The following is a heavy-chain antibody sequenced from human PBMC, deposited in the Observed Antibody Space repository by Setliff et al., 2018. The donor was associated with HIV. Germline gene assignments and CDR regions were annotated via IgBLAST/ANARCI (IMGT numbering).Heavy chain of an antibody. Sequence: HPGGSLRLSCAAFGFTVSSNYMSWVRQAPVKGLVWVSVIYGGGTTHYADSVKGRFTISRDNSKNTVYLQMNSLRVEDTAVYYCARELSREWDYWGQGTLVTVSS. CDR1: GFTVSSNY. CDR2: IYGGGTT. V-gene: IGHV3-53*05. CDR3: ARELSREWDY. D-gene: IGHD3-3*01. J-gene: IGHJ4*02.